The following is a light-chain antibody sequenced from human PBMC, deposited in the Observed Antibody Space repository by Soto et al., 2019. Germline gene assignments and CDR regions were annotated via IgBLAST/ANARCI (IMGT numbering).Light chain of an antibody. J-gene: IGKJ1*01. Sequence: DLQMTQSPSSLSASVGDRVTITCRASQTIDNYLNWFQQKPGNPPKLLIYAASILQSGVPSRFRCRRSWTDFTLTISSLQPEDFATYYRQQTLSSPETFGQGTKVEI. CDR2: AAS. V-gene: IGKV1-39*01. CDR3: QQTLSSPET. CDR1: QTIDNY.